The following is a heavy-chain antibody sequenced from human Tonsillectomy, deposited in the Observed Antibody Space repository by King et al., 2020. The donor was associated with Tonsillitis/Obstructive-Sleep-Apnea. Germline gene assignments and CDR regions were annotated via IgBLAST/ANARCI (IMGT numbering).Heavy chain of an antibody. CDR2: ISWNGGAT. CDR1: GFTFDDYG. Sequence: VQLVESGGSVVRPGGSLRLSCAASGFTFDDYGMSWVRQAPGKGLEWVSGISWNGGATGFADSVKGRFTISRDNAKNSLYLQMNSLRAEDTALYYCARDREGGSLEAFDIWGQGTLVTVSS. J-gene: IGHJ3*02. V-gene: IGHV3-20*04. CDR3: ARDREGGSLEAFDI. D-gene: IGHD3-3*01.